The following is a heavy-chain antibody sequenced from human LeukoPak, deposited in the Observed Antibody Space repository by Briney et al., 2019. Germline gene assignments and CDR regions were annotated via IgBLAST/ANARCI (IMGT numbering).Heavy chain of an antibody. V-gene: IGHV3-30*02. CDR1: GFTFSSYG. Sequence: GGSLRLPCAASGFTFSSYGMHWVRQAPGKGLEWVAFIRYDGSNKYYADSVKGRFTISRDNSKNTLYLQMNSLRAEDTAVYYCAKSGDYDSQFDPWGQGTLVTVSS. CDR2: IRYDGSNK. J-gene: IGHJ5*02. CDR3: AKSGDYDSQFDP. D-gene: IGHD3-3*01.